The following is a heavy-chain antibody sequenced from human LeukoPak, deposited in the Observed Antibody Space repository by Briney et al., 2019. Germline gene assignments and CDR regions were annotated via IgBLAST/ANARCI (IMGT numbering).Heavy chain of an antibody. CDR2: IQDDGSNK. Sequence: GGSLRLSCAASLFPFSSFAMHWVRQAPGKGLEWVAFIQDDGSNKYYADSVKGRFTISRDNSKNTLYLQMNSLRAEDTAVYYCARGGQPTVTTSLATYYYGMDVWGQGTTVTVSS. J-gene: IGHJ6*02. CDR1: LFPFSSFA. D-gene: IGHD4-17*01. V-gene: IGHV3-30*02. CDR3: ARGGQPTVTTSLATYYYGMDV.